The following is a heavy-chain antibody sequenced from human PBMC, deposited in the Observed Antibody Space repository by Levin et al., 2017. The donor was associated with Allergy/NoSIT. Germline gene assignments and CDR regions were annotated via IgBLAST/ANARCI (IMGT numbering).Heavy chain of an antibody. Sequence: SQTLSLTCTVSGGSISSGSYYWSWIRQPAAKGLEWIGRIYSSGSTNYNPSLKSRVTISVDTSKNQFSLKLSSVTAADTAVYYCARAEVGSEHWGQGTLVTVSS. CDR1: GGSISSGSYY. D-gene: IGHD3-10*01. V-gene: IGHV4-61*02. CDR3: ARAEVGSEH. CDR2: IYSSGST. J-gene: IGHJ4*02.